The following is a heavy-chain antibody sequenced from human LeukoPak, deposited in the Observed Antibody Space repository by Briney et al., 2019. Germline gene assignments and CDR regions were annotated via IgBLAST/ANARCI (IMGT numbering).Heavy chain of an antibody. CDR3: ASDPPFNYAPSYYFDY. CDR2: IYYSGST. V-gene: IGHV4-31*03. J-gene: IGHJ4*02. Sequence: SETLSLTCTVSGGSISSGGYYWSWIRQHPGKGLEWIGYIYYSGSTYYNPSLKSRVTISVDTSKNQFSLKLSSVTAADTAVYYCASDPPFNYAPSYYFDYWGQGTLVTVSS. CDR1: GGSISSGGYY. D-gene: IGHD1-7*01.